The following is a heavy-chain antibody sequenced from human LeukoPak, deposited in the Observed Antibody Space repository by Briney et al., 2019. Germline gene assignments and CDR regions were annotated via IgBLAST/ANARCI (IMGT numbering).Heavy chain of an antibody. CDR2: IYYSGST. Sequence: PSETLSLTCTVSGGSISSYYWSWIRQPPGKGLEWIGYIYYSGSTSYNPSLKSRVTISVDTSKNQFSLKLSSVTAADTAVYYCARLRRRRAFDIWGQGTMVTVSS. CDR3: ARLRRRRAFDI. V-gene: IGHV4-59*08. CDR1: GGSISSYY. J-gene: IGHJ3*02.